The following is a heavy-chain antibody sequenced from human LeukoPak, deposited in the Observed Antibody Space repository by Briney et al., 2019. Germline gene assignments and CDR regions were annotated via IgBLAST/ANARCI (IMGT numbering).Heavy chain of an antibody. D-gene: IGHD3/OR15-3a*01. Sequence: SETLSLTCTVSGYSISNGYYWGWIRQPPGKGLEWIGTIYHTGSTHYNPSLKSRVTISVDTSKNQFSLRLTSVTAADTAVYYCARQTGSGLFILPGGQGTLVTVSS. J-gene: IGHJ4*02. CDR1: GYSISNGYY. V-gene: IGHV4-38-2*02. CDR3: ARQTGSGLFILP. CDR2: IYHTGST.